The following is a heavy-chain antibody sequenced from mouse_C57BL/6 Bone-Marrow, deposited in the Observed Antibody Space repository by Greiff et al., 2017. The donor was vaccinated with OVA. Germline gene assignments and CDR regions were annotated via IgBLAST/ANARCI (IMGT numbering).Heavy chain of an antibody. J-gene: IGHJ4*01. CDR2: IYPGSGST. D-gene: IGHD1-1*01. Sequence: VQLQQPGAELVKPGASVKMSCKASGYTFTSYWITWVKQRPGQGLEWIGDIYPGSGSTNYNEKFKSKATLTVDTSSSTAYMQLSSLTSEDSAVYYGARGRLLRFYAMDYWGQGTSVTVSS. V-gene: IGHV1-55*01. CDR3: ARGRLLRFYAMDY. CDR1: GYTFTSYW.